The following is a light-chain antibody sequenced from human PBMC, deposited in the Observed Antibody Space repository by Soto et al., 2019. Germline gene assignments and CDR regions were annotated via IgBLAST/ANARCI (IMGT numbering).Light chain of an antibody. CDR2: KAF. J-gene: IGKJ1*01. CDR1: QTISSW. Sequence: DIRITQPPSTRSASVRDRVAITCRPSQTISSWLAWFQQRPRRAPKFLIYKAFSLKNGDPLRFSGSGSGTQFTLTNSSLQSDDFATYYCQQYNSYSFGQGTKVDIK. CDR3: QQYNSYS. V-gene: IGKV1-5*03.